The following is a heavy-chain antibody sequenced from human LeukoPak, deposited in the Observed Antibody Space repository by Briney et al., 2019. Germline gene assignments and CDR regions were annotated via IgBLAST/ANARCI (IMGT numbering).Heavy chain of an antibody. CDR2: INHIGNT. CDR3: ASVTWVYKDGFVHPSSIGD. J-gene: IGHJ4*02. V-gene: IGHV4-34*01. CDR1: GGSFDGFY. D-gene: IGHD5/OR15-5a*01. Sequence: PSETLSLTCGASGGSFDGFYWSWVRQPPGKGLEWIGDINHIGNTNYNPSLKGRVTIAIDTSKKQFSLKLSSVTAADTAVYYCASVTWVYKDGFVHPSSIGDWGQGTLVTVSS.